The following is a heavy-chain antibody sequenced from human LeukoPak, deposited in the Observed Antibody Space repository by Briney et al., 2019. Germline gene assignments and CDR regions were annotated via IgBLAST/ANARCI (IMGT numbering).Heavy chain of an antibody. Sequence: SQTLSLTCTVSGGSTDAGDFYWSWIRQHPGKGLEWIGYISYSGETHYNPSLKGRISMSVDTSKKHFSLKMNSLTTADTAVYYCATVGGDYIDNLLYFDFWGQGTLVTVSS. J-gene: IGHJ4*02. V-gene: IGHV4-31*03. CDR2: ISYSGET. CDR1: GGSTDAGDFY. CDR3: ATVGGDYIDNLLYFDF. D-gene: IGHD4-23*01.